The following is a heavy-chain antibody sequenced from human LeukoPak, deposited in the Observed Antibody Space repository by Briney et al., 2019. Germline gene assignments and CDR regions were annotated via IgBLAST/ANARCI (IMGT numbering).Heavy chain of an antibody. Sequence: GASVKVSCKASGYTFTSYYMHWVRQAPGQGLEWMGRINPNSGGTNYAQKFQGRVTMTRDTSISTAYMELSRLRSDDTAVYYCASSKATAFGDFDYWGQGTLVTVSS. CDR1: GYTFTSYY. CDR3: ASSKATAFGDFDY. CDR2: INPNSGGT. J-gene: IGHJ4*02. D-gene: IGHD3-16*01. V-gene: IGHV1-2*06.